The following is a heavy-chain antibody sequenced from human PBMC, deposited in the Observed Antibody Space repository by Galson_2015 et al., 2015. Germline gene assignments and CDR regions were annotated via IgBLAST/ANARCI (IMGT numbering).Heavy chain of an antibody. V-gene: IGHV3-30-3*01. CDR2: ISYDGSNK. CDR1: GFTFSSYA. D-gene: IGHD2-2*02. J-gene: IGHJ4*02. CDR3: AREKYCSSTSCYIEALDY. Sequence: SLRLSCAASGFTFSSYAMHWVRQAPGKGLEWVAVISYDGSNKYYADSVKGRFTISRDNSKNTLYLQMNSLRAEDTAVYYCAREKYCSSTSCYIEALDYWGQGTLVTVS.